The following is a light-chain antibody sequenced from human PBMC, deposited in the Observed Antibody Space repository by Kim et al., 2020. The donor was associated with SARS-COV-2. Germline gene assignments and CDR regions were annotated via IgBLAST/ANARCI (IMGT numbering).Light chain of an antibody. CDR2: RNN. V-gene: IGLV10-54*01. Sequence: LTQPPSVSKGLRQTATLTCTGNSNNVGNQGAAWLQQHQAHPPKLLSYRNNNRPSGISERLSASRSGNTASLTITGLQPEDEDDYYCSAWDSSLSARVFGGGTQLTVL. CDR3: SAWDSSLSARV. J-gene: IGLJ3*02. CDR1: SNNVGNQG.